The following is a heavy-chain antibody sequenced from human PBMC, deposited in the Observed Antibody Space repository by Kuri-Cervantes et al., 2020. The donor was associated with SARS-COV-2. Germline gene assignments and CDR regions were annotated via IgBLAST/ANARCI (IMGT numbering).Heavy chain of an antibody. CDR1: GYTFTSYG. CDR3: ARDPNYDSSGYYGLTFDY. J-gene: IGHJ4*02. V-gene: IGHV1-18*01. CDR2: ISAYNGNT. Sequence: ASVKVSCKASGYTFTSYGINWVRQAPGQGLEWMGWISAYNGNTNYAQKLQGRVTMTTDTSTSTAYMGLRSLRSDDTAVYYCARDPNYDSSGYYGLTFDYWGQGTLVTVSS. D-gene: IGHD3-22*01.